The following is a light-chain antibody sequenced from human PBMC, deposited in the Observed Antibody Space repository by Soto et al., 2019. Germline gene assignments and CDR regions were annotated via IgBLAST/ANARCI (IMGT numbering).Light chain of an antibody. CDR1: SSNIGSFYD. J-gene: IGLJ2*01. Sequence: QSVLTQPPSVSGAPGQRVTIPCTGSSSNIGSFYDVHWYQQLPGTVPKLLIYGDNNRPSGVPDRFSGSKSGTSASLAIPGLKAENEADYSCQSYDNSLSHVLLGGGTKLTV. CDR2: GDN. CDR3: QSYDNSLSHVL. V-gene: IGLV1-40*01.